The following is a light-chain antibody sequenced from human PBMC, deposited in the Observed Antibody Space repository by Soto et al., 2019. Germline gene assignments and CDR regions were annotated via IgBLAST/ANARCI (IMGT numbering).Light chain of an antibody. CDR1: SSDVGGYNY. CDR3: SSYGGSSNLV. CDR2: EVN. Sequence: SVLTQPPSASGSPGQSVTISCTGTSSDVGGYNYVSWYQQHPGKAPKLMIYEVNKRPSGVPDRFSGSKSGNTASLTVSGLQAEDEADYYCSSYGGSSNLVFGGGTKVTVL. V-gene: IGLV2-8*01. J-gene: IGLJ2*01.